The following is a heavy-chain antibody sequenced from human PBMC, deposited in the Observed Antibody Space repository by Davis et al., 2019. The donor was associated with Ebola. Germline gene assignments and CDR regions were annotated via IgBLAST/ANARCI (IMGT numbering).Heavy chain of an antibody. CDR2: IYYSGST. J-gene: IGHJ6*02. CDR1: GGSISSGDYY. Sequence: SETLSLTCTVSGGSISSGDYYWSWIRQPPGKGLEWIRYIYYSGSTYYNPSLKSRVTISVDTSKNQFSLKLSSVTAADTAVYYCARRGWFRVKYGMDVWGQGTTVTVSS. CDR3: ARRGWFRVKYGMDV. V-gene: IGHV4-30-4*01. D-gene: IGHD3-10*01.